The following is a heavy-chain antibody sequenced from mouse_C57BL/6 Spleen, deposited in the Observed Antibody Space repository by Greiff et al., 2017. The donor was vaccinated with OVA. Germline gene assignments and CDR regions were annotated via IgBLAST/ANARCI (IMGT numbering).Heavy chain of an antibody. V-gene: IGHV1-59*01. CDR1: GYTFTSYW. CDR3: ARGDEVYYFDY. D-gene: IGHD3-3*01. J-gene: IGHJ2*01. CDR2: IDPSDSYT. Sequence: QVQLQQPGAELVRPGTSVKLSCKASGYTFTSYWMHWVKQRPGQGLEWIGVIDPSDSYTNYNQKFKGKATLTVDTSSSTAYMQLSSLTSEDSAVYYCARGDEVYYFDYWGQGTTLTVSS.